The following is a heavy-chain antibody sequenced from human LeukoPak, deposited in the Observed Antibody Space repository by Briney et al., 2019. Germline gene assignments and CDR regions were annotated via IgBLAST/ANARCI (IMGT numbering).Heavy chain of an antibody. V-gene: IGHV3-11*04. CDR3: ARERITMISEAFDI. Sequence: GGSLRLSCAASGFTFSDYYMTWIRQAPGKGLEWLSYISGRGDNIYYADSVKGRFTISRDNSKNTLFLQMNSLRPEDTAVYYCARERITMISEAFDIWGQGTMVTVSS. D-gene: IGHD3-22*01. CDR1: GFTFSDYY. J-gene: IGHJ3*02. CDR2: ISGRGDNI.